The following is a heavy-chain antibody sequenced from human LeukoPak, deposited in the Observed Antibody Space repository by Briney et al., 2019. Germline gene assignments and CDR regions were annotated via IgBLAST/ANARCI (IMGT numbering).Heavy chain of an antibody. Sequence: GGSLRLSCAASGFTFSSYAMSWVRQAPGKGLEWVSAISGSGGSAYDADSVKGRFTISRDNSKNTLYLQMNSLRAEDTAVYYCAKGSCSSPSCYRFDYWGQGTLVTVSS. CDR1: GFTFSSYA. CDR2: ISGSGGSA. D-gene: IGHD2-2*01. CDR3: AKGSCSSPSCYRFDY. V-gene: IGHV3-23*01. J-gene: IGHJ4*02.